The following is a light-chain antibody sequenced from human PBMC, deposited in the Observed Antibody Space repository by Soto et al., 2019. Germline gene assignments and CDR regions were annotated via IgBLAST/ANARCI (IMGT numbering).Light chain of an antibody. J-gene: IGLJ2*01. Sequence: QSALTQPRSVSGSPGQSVTISCTGTSSDVGGYNYVSWYQQHPHKAPKLIIYDVSKRPSGVPDRFSGSKSGNTASLTISGLQAEDEADYYCCSYAGTYTFVVFGGGTQLTVL. V-gene: IGLV2-11*01. CDR3: CSYAGTYTFVV. CDR1: SSDVGGYNY. CDR2: DVS.